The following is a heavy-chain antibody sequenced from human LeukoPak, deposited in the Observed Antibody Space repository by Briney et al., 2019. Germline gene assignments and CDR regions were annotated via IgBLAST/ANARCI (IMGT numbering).Heavy chain of an antibody. CDR1: GFTFSSYA. D-gene: IGHD4-17*01. CDR3: AKTTTDYGDYRSY. CDR2: ISGGGDNT. Sequence: GGSLRLSCAASGFTFSSYAMYWVRQAPGKGLEWVSTISGGGDNTYYADSVRGRFTISRDNPKDTLYLQMTSLRAEDTAVYYCAKTTTDYGDYRSYWGQGTLVTVSS. V-gene: IGHV3-23*01. J-gene: IGHJ4*02.